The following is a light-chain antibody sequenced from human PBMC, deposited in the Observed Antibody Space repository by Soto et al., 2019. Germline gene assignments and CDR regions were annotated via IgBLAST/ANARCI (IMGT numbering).Light chain of an antibody. CDR2: GAS. CDR1: QSVTSN. Sequence: EIVMTQSPATLSVSPGERATLSCRASQSVTSNLAWYQQKPGQAPRLLIYGASTRATGIPARFSGSGSGTDFTLTISSLQSEDFALYSCQQYDNGLSFGGGTKVDIK. CDR3: QQYDNGLS. V-gene: IGKV3-15*01. J-gene: IGKJ4*01.